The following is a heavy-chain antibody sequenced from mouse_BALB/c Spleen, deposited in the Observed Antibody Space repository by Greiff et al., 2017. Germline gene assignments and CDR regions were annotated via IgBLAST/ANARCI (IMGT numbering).Heavy chain of an antibody. J-gene: IGHJ1*01. V-gene: IGHV1-9*01. CDR3: ARAEVRRRYFDV. Sequence: QVQLQQSGAELVKPGASVKISCKATGYTFSSYWIELVKQRPGHGLEWIGEILPGSGSTNYNEKFKGKATFTADTSSNTAYMQLSSLTSEDSAVYYCARAEVRRRYFDVWGAGTTVTVSS. CDR1: GYTFSSYW. CDR2: ILPGSGST. D-gene: IGHD2-14*01.